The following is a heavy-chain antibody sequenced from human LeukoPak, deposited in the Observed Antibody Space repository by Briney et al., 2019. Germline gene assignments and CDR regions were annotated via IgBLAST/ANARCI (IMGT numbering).Heavy chain of an antibody. J-gene: IGHJ1*01. Sequence: SSETLSLTCTVSGGSISSGGYYWTWIRQPAGKGLEWIGRVYTSGSTGYNPSLKSRVTISVDTSKIQFSLKLSSVTAADTAVYYCASGQYQVLFPYRGEYLHHWGQGTLVVVSS. D-gene: IGHD2-2*01. CDR3: ASGQYQVLFPYRGEYLHH. V-gene: IGHV4-61*02. CDR2: VYTSGST. CDR1: GGSISSGGYY.